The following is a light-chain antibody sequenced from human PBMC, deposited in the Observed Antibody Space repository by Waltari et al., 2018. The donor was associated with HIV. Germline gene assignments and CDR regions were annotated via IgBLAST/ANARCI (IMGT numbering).Light chain of an antibody. V-gene: IGLV1-44*01. CDR3: ATWDDALSGPV. CDR1: RSNIGSNP. CDR2: SNA. J-gene: IGLJ3*02. Sequence: QSVLTQPPSASGTPGQRVIIACSGNRSNIGSNPVNLYQQFSGVSPTLLIYSNARRPSAVPDRFSGSKSGSAASLAISGRKSEDEADYHCATWDDALSGPVFGAGTKLTV.